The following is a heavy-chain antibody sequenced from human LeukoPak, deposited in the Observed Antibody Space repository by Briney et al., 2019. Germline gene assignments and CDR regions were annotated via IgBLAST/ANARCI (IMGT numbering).Heavy chain of an antibody. CDR3: ARQGYSDFSSRPFDY. CDR1: GDSISSSNSY. CDR2: IYYSGNT. D-gene: IGHD1-26*01. J-gene: IGHJ4*02. V-gene: IGHV4-39*01. Sequence: SETLSLTCTVSGDSISSSNSYWGWIRQPPGKGLEWIGSIYYSGNTYYNPSLKSRVTISVDTSKNQFSLRLNSVNAADTAVFYCARQGYSDFSSRPFDYWGQGTLVTVSS.